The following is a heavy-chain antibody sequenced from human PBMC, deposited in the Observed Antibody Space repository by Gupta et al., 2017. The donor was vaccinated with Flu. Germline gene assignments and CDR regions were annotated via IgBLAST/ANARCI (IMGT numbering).Heavy chain of an antibody. J-gene: IGHJ4*02. CDR2: ISYDGSNK. V-gene: IGHV3-30*03. Sequence: GLEWVAVISYDGSNKYYADSVKGRFTISRDNSKNTLYLQMNSLRAEDTAVYYCAQHMSRAARPETDTPGFDYWGQGTLVTVSS. D-gene: IGHD6-6*01. CDR3: AQHMSRAARPETDTPGFDY.